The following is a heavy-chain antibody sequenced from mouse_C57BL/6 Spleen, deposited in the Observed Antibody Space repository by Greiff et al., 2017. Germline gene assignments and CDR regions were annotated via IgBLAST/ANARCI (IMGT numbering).Heavy chain of an antibody. Sequence: QVQLQQSGAELVKPGASVKLSCKASGYTFTSYWMHWVKQRPGRGLEWIGRIDPNSGGTKYNEKFKSKATLTVDKPSSTAYMQLSSLTSEDSAVYYCARLGITTVVAPYYFDYWGQGTTLTVSS. CDR3: ARLGITTVVAPYYFDY. J-gene: IGHJ2*01. D-gene: IGHD1-1*01. CDR2: IDPNSGGT. CDR1: GYTFTSYW. V-gene: IGHV1-72*01.